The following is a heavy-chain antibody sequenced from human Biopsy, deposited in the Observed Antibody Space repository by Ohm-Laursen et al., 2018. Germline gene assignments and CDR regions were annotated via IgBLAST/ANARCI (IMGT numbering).Heavy chain of an antibody. CDR3: ARRGSGGRSFDH. CDR1: SGSISSFY. CDR2: ISDSGST. D-gene: IGHD2-15*01. Sequence: TLSLTCAVSSGSISSFYWTWIRQPPGKGPEWIGDISDSGSTNYKPSLKSRVIISVDTSKNQFSLNLSSVTAADTTVYYCARRGSGGRSFDHWGQGTLVTVSS. V-gene: IGHV4-59*08. J-gene: IGHJ4*02.